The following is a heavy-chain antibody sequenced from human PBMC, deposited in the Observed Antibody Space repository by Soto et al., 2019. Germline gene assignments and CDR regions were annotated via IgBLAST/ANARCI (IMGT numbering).Heavy chain of an antibody. J-gene: IGHJ4*02. V-gene: IGHV4-31*03. CDR2: IYYSGST. CDR3: ARGYDYDSGGYLFDY. CDR1: GGSVSSNIYY. Sequence: TSEILSLTCSVSGGSVSSNIYYWTWIRQHPGKGPEWIGHIYYSGSTYYNPSLKSRVTISLDMSKNQFSLKLTSVSAADTAVYYCARGYDYDSGGYLFDYWGQGTLVTVSS. D-gene: IGHD3-22*01.